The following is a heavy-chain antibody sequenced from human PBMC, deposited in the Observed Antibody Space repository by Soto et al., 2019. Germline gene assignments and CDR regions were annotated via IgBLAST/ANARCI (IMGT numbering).Heavy chain of an antibody. CDR2: INPNGGST. CDR1: GYTFTSYY. CDR3: ARDLSVRSGTTTFDP. V-gene: IGHV1-46*01. Sequence: GASVKVSCKASGYTFTSYYMHWVRQAPGQGLEWMGIINPNGGSTSYAQKFQGRVTMTRDTSTSTVYMELSSLRSEDTAVYYCARDLSVRSGTTTFDPWGQGTLVTVSS. J-gene: IGHJ5*02. D-gene: IGHD1-7*01.